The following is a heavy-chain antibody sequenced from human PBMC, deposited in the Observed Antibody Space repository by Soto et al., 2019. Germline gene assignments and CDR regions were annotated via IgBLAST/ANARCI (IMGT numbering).Heavy chain of an antibody. CDR2: IYHSGST. V-gene: IGHV4-30-2*01. CDR3: ARDGRYCSSTSCYPLGFDP. Sequence: PSETLSLTCAVSGGSISSGGYSWSWIRQPPGKGLGWIGYIYHSGSTYYNPSLKSRVTISVDRSKNQFSLKLSSVTAADTAVYYCARDGRYCSSTSCYPLGFDPWGQGTLVTVSS. CDR1: GGSISSGGYS. D-gene: IGHD2-2*01. J-gene: IGHJ5*02.